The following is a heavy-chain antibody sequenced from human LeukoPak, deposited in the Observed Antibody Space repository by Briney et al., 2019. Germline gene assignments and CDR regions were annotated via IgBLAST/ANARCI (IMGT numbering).Heavy chain of an antibody. J-gene: IGHJ4*02. CDR1: GYTFTSYD. D-gene: IGHD6-13*01. Sequence: GASVKVSCKASGYTFTSYDINWVRQATGQGLEWMGWMNPNSGNTGYAQKFQGRVTMTRNTSISTAYMELSGLRSEDTAVYYCARGRYSSSWYVANYWGQGTLVTVSS. CDR2: MNPNSGNT. CDR3: ARGRYSSSWYVANY. V-gene: IGHV1-8*01.